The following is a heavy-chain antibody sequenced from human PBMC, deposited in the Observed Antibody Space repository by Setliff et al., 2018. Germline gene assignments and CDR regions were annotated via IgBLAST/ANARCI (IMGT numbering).Heavy chain of an antibody. CDR2: IYPGGSHT. Sequence: GASLKISCKGSGYSFSNFWIGWVRQMPGKGLEWMGIIYPGGSHTRYSPSFQGQVTMSADKSINTAYLQCRNLKPSDTAIYYCARSLVAATYSVYFDYWGQGALVTVSS. D-gene: IGHD1-26*01. J-gene: IGHJ4*02. V-gene: IGHV5-51*01. CDR1: GYSFSNFW. CDR3: ARSLVAATYSVYFDY.